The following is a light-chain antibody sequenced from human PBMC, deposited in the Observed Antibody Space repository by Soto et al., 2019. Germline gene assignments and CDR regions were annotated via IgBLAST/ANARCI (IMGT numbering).Light chain of an antibody. Sequence: QLVLTQSSSASASLGSSVKLTYTLSSGHNSYIIAWHQQQPGKAPRYLMKLEGSGSYNKGSGVPDRFSGSSSGADRYLTISNLQFEDEADYYCETWDSNTRVFGGGTKLTVL. CDR3: ETWDSNTRV. J-gene: IGLJ3*02. V-gene: IGLV4-60*02. CDR2: LEGSGSY. CDR1: SGHNSYI.